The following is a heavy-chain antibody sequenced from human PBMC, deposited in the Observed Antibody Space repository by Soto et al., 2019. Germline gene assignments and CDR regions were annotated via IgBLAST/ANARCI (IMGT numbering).Heavy chain of an antibody. CDR1: GDSISSNNW. J-gene: IGHJ4*02. Sequence: QVHLQESGPGLVKPSGALSLTCAVSGDSISSNNWWHWVRQPPGKGLEWIAEIFHSGSTNYNLSLTSRVTISIDKSKNHFSLTMNSVTAADTAVYYCAGVPRAGSFHWGQGMLVIVSS. CDR3: AGVPRAGSFH. CDR2: IFHSGST. V-gene: IGHV4-4*02. D-gene: IGHD6-13*01.